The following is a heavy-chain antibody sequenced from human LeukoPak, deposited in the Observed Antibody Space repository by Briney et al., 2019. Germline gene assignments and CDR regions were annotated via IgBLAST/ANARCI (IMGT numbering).Heavy chain of an antibody. CDR1: GGSISSSW. V-gene: IGHV4-4*02. J-gene: IGHJ5*02. D-gene: IGHD6-6*01. CDR2: IFHSGST. CDR3: ARGSWAAARPVWFDP. Sequence: SETMSLTCAVSGGSISSSWWSWVRPPPGEGLEWIGEIFHSGSTNYNPSLKSRVTISVDTPKNQFSLKLSSVTAADTAVYYCARGSWAAARPVWFDPWGQGTLVTVSS.